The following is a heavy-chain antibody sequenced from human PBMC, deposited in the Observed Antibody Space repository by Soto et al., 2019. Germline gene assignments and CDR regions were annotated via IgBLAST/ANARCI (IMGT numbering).Heavy chain of an antibody. J-gene: IGHJ6*02. CDR1: GYTFTSYA. CDR2: INAGNGNT. CDR3: ARTFMNGRDYYYYGMDV. D-gene: IGHD2-15*01. Sequence: ASVKVSCKASGYTFTSYAMHWVRQAPGQRLEWMGWINAGNGNTKYSQKFQGRVTITRDTSASTAYMELSSLRSEDTAVYYCARTFMNGRDYYYYGMDVWGQGTTVTVSS. V-gene: IGHV1-3*01.